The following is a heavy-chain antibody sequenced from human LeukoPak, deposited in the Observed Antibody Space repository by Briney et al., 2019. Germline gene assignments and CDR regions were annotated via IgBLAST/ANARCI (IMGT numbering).Heavy chain of an antibody. J-gene: IGHJ6*04. CDR3: ARLRIGYYGSGSYQYYGMDV. Sequence: GESLRISCKGSGYRFTSYWISWGRQMPGKGLEWRGRIDPSDSYTNYSPSFQGHVTISADKSISTAYLQWSSLKASDTAMYYCARLRIGYYGSGSYQYYGMDVWGKGTTVTVSS. CDR1: GYRFTSYW. D-gene: IGHD3-10*01. V-gene: IGHV5-10-1*01. CDR2: IDPSDSYT.